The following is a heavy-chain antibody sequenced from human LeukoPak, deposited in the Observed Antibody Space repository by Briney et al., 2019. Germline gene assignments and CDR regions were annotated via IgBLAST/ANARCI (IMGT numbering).Heavy chain of an antibody. Sequence: GGSLRLSCAASGFTFSDYGMHWVRQAPGKGLEWVTVISNEGRVQYYADSVKGRFTISRDNSENTLSLQMNSLRADDTAVYYCMEEGGPMSATTERYSFDHWGRGTLVTVSS. J-gene: IGHJ4*02. CDR1: GFTFSDYG. CDR2: ISNEGRVQ. V-gene: IGHV3-30*18. D-gene: IGHD4-17*01. CDR3: MEEGGPMSATTERYSFDH.